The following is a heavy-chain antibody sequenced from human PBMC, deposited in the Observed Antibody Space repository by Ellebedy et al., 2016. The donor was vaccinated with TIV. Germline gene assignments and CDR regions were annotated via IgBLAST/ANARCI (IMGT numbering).Heavy chain of an antibody. Sequence: GESLKISCEASGFTFSSHAMSWVRQAPGKGPEWVSVISNGDGGWTSYADSVKGRFTISRDNSENTLYLQMNSLRAEDTAVYYCARGLSDYGDVQLDSWGQGTPVTVSS. J-gene: IGHJ4*02. D-gene: IGHD4-17*01. CDR1: GFTFSSHA. CDR2: ISNGDGGWT. V-gene: IGHV3-23*01. CDR3: ARGLSDYGDVQLDS.